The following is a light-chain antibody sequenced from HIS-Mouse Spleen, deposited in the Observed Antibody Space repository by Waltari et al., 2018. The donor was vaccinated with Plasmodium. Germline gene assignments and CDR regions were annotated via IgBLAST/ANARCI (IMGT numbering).Light chain of an antibody. J-gene: IGLJ3*02. Sequence: SYDITYRVSVSVSHGQTARITCSGDALESEDGEWSPQKPGQAPVLVIYKDSERPSGIPERFSGSSSGTTVTLTISGVQAEDEADYYCQSADSSGTPNWVFGGGTKLTVL. CDR2: KDS. CDR1: ALESED. CDR3: QSADSSGTPNWV. V-gene: IGLV3-25*03.